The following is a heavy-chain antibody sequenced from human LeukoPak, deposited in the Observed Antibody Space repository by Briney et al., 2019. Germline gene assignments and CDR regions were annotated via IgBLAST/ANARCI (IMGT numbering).Heavy chain of an antibody. D-gene: IGHD6-19*01. V-gene: IGHV1-24*01. Sequence: GASVKVSCKVSGYTLTELSMHWVRQAPGKGLEWMGGFDPEDGETIYAQKFQGRGTMTEDTSTDKAYMELRSLRSEDTAVYYCATGGIAVAEAAFDPWGQGPLVTVSS. CDR2: FDPEDGET. CDR3: ATGGIAVAEAAFDP. CDR1: GYTLTELS. J-gene: IGHJ5*02.